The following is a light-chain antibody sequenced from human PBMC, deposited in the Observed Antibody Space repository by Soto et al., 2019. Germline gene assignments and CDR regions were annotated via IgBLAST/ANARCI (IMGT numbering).Light chain of an antibody. J-gene: IGLJ1*01. CDR3: CSYAGTYIGYV. CDR1: SSDVGGYNY. V-gene: IGLV2-11*01. CDR2: DVT. Sequence: QSALAQPRSVSGSPGQPVTISCTGTSSDVGGYNYVSWYQQYPGKAPKLMIYDVTKRPSGVPDRFSGSKSGNTASLSISGLQAEDEADYYCCSYAGTYIGYVFGSGTKVTVL.